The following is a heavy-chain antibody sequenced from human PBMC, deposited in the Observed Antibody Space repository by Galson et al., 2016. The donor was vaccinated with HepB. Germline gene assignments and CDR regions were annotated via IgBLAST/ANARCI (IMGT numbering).Heavy chain of an antibody. V-gene: IGHV4-39*01. CDR1: GVSISSTRYY. CDR3: AKVNRVLADY. J-gene: IGHJ4*02. Sequence: ETLSLTCSVSGVSISSTRYYWSWIRQTPGKGLEWLGSIFYSGKTYYNPSLKSRITISVDTSRNQFSLKLSSVTAADTAIYYCAKVNRVLADYWGQGTLVTVSS. CDR2: IFYSGKT. D-gene: IGHD1-14*01.